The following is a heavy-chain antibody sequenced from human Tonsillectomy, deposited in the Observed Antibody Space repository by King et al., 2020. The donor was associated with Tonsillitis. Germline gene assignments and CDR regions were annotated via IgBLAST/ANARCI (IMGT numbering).Heavy chain of an antibody. Sequence: VQLQESGPGLVKSSETLSLTCTVSGDSISSYYWSWIRQPAGKGLEWIGLIYSNGITIYNPSLKSRVTMSVDTSKNQFSLKLNSVTAADTAVYYCAYVALTTYLLHYFAISGHGAMVCASS. J-gene: IGHJ3*02. D-gene: IGHD1-26*01. CDR3: AYVALTTYLLHYFAI. CDR2: IYSNGIT. CDR1: GDSISSYY. V-gene: IGHV4-4*07.